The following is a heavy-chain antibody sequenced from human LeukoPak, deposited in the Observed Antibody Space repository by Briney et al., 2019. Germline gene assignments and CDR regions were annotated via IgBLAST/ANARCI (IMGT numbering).Heavy chain of an antibody. CDR2: ISAYNGKT. J-gene: IGHJ4*02. V-gene: IGHV1-18*01. Sequence: ASVKVSCKASGFTFTSYGISCVRQAPGQGLEWMGWISAYNGKTNYAQKFQGRVTMTTDTSTSTAYMDLRSLRSDDTAVYYCARGGALTSFDSWGQGTLITVSS. CDR3: ARGGALTSFDS. D-gene: IGHD1-26*01. CDR1: GFTFTSYG.